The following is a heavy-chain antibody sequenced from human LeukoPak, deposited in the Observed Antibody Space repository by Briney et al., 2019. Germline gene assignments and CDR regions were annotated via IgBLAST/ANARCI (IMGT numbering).Heavy chain of an antibody. J-gene: IGHJ4*02. D-gene: IGHD3-22*01. CDR2: IYTSGST. V-gene: IGHV4-4*07. CDR1: GGSISSYY. CDR3: ARGTSYDSSGYYDPFDY. Sequence: SETRSLTCTVSGGSISSYYWSWIRQPAGKGLEWIGRIYTSGSTNYNPSLKSRVTMSVDTSKNQFSLKLSSVTAADTAVYYCARGTSYDSSGYYDPFDYWGQGTLVTVSS.